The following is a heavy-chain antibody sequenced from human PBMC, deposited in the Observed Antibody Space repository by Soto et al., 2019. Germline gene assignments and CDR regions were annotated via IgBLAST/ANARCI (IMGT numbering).Heavy chain of an antibody. CDR3: ARLDHGRLAHYYYMQV. D-gene: IGHD3-3*02. CDR2: IYYSGST. Sequence: SETLSLTGTVSGVSISSYYWSCIRQPPGKGLEWIGYIYYSGSTNYNPSLKSRVTISVDTSNNQFSLKLSCVTDADTAVHYCARLDHGRLAHYYYMQVWGKGTTVTVFS. CDR1: GVSISSYY. V-gene: IGHV4-59*08. J-gene: IGHJ6*03.